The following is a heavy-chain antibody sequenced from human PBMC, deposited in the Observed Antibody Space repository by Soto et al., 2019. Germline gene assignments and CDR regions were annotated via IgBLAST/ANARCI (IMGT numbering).Heavy chain of an antibody. CDR3: AKRMSYYDILTGYSNDAFDI. J-gene: IGHJ3*02. CDR2: MNPNSGNT. Sequence: ASVKVSCKASGYTFTSYGISWVRQATGQGLEWMGWMNPNSGNTGYAQKFQGRVTMTRNTSISTAYMELSSLRSEDTAVYYCAKRMSYYDILTGYSNDAFDIWGQGTMVTVSS. CDR1: GYTFTSYG. D-gene: IGHD3-9*01. V-gene: IGHV1-8*02.